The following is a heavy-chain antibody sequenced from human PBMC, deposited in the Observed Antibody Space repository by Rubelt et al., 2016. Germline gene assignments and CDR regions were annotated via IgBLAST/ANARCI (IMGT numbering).Heavy chain of an antibody. CDR2: NNPSGSSS. J-gene: IGHJ1*01. D-gene: IGHD5-18*01. CDR3: ARDSGYSYGYFQH. V-gene: IGHV1-46*01. Sequence: QAQLGQSGAEGKKPGGSVEVSCKASGYTFPNSYMHLVRQAPGQRLEWMGINNPSGSSSTYTQQFQDRVTMTSDTSTSTVYMELSSLRYADTAIYFCARDSGYSYGYFQHWGQGTLVTVSS. CDR1: GYTFPNSY.